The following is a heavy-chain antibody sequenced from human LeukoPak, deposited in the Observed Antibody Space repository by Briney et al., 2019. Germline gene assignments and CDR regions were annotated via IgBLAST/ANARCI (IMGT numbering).Heavy chain of an antibody. CDR3: AREPILYGVVTQDYYYGMDV. D-gene: IGHD4-23*01. CDR1: GFTFVNAS. J-gene: IGHJ6*02. CDR2: ISISSTI. V-gene: IGHV3-69-1*01. Sequence: GGSLRLSCLTSGFTFVNASMSWVRQAPGKGLGWVSYISISSTIYYADSVKGRFTISRDNAKNSLYLQMNSLRAEDTAVYYCAREPILYGVVTQDYYYGMDVWGQGTTVTVSS.